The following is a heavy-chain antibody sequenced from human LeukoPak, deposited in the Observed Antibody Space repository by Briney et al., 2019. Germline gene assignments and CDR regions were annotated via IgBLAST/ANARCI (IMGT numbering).Heavy chain of an antibody. Sequence: RGSLRLSCAASGFTFTSYAMNWVRQAPGKGLEWVAFIRGGGAGARYADAAKGRFTISRDNSKNTLYLHMNTLRVEDTATYYCAKCSASYDNDALDMWGQGTVVIVSS. J-gene: IGHJ3*02. CDR3: AKCSASYDNDALDM. CDR2: IRGGGAGA. D-gene: IGHD3-10*02. CDR1: GFTFTSYA. V-gene: IGHV3-23*01.